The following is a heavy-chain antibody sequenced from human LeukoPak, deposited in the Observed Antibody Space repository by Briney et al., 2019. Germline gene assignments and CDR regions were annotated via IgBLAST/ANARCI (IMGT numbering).Heavy chain of an antibody. CDR2: IYSGGST. D-gene: IGHD1-26*01. J-gene: IGHJ4*02. Sequence: PGGSLRLSCAASGFTVRTNYMSWVRQASGKGLEWVSVIYSGGSTYYADSVKGRFTISRDNSKNTLYLQMNSLRAEDTAVYYCARDPSGDFDYWGQGTLVTVSS. CDR1: GFTVRTNY. V-gene: IGHV3-66*02. CDR3: ARDPSGDFDY.